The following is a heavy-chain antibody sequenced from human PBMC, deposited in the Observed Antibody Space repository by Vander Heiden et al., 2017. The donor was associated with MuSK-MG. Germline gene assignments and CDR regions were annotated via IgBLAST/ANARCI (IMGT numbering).Heavy chain of an antibody. Sequence: EVHLVESGGGLVQPGGSLRLSCAASGFSFSTFWMAWVRHTPGKGLEWVANRRRDGSEKYYADSVEGRFTISRDNAKSSLFLDVNNLRPEDTAVYYCAREGPAFEMRGQGTMGTVAS. CDR1: GFSFSTFW. J-gene: IGHJ3*02. CDR2: RRRDGSEK. V-gene: IGHV3-7*01. CDR3: AREGPAFEM.